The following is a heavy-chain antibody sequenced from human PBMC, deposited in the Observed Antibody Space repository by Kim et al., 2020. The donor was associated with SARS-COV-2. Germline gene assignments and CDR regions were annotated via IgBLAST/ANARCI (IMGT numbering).Heavy chain of an antibody. Sequence: SETLSLTCTVSGGSVSSGSYYWSWIRPPPGKGLEWIGYIYYSGSTNYNPSLKSRVTISVDTSKNQFSLKLSSVTAADTAVYYCAREPQYGDYFDYWGQGTLVTVSS. V-gene: IGHV4-61*01. CDR2: IYYSGST. D-gene: IGHD4-17*01. CDR3: AREPQYGDYFDY. J-gene: IGHJ4*02. CDR1: GGSVSSGSYY.